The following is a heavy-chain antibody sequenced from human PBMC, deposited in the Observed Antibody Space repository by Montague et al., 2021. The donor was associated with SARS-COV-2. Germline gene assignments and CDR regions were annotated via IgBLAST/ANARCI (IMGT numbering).Heavy chain of an antibody. J-gene: IGHJ4*02. V-gene: IGHV3-30*18. CDR2: ISYDGSYK. CDR3: AKDGAGYGDYLDY. D-gene: IGHD4-17*01. Sequence: SLRLSCAASGLTFSTYGIHWVRQAPGKGLKWVAVISYDGSYKYYPDSMRGRFSISRDNSDNTLYLQMNSLRAEDTGVYYCAKDGAGYGDYLDYWGQGTLVTVSS. CDR1: GLTFSTYG.